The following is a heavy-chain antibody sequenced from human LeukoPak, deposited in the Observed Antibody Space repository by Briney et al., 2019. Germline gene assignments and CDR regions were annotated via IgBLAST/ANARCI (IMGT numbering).Heavy chain of an antibody. D-gene: IGHD3-9*01. CDR3: AKGPIRGRYFDWSPPRYYYYMDV. V-gene: IGHV3-23*01. CDR2: ISGSGGST. Sequence: PGGTLRLSCAASGFTFSSYGMSWVRQAPGKGLEWVSAISGSGGSTYYADSVKGRFTISRDNSKNTLYLQMNSLRAEDTAVYYCAKGPIRGRYFDWSPPRYYYYMDVWGKGTTVTISS. J-gene: IGHJ6*03. CDR1: GFTFSSYG.